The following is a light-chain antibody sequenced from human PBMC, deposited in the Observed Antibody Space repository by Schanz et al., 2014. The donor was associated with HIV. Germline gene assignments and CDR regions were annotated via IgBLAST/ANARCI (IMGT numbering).Light chain of an antibody. J-gene: IGKJ4*01. CDR1: QDISSW. Sequence: DIQMTQSPSSVSASVGDRVTITCRASQDISSWLAWYQQRPGKAPKVLIYAAFTLLSGVPSRFSGSGSGTKFTLTISSLQPDDFATYYCQQCNSNPLTFGGGTKVEI. CDR2: AAF. V-gene: IGKV1-12*01. CDR3: QQCNSNPLT.